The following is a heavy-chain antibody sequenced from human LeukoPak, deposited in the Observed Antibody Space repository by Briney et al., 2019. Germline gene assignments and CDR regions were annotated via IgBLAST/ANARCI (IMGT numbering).Heavy chain of an antibody. CDR3: AKDESGSYPGEYSDY. CDR1: GFTFSSYG. V-gene: IGHV3-23*01. CDR2: ISGSGGST. Sequence: GGSLRLSCAASGFTFSSYGMHWVRQAPGKGLEWVSAISGSGGSTYYADSVKGRFTISRDNSKNTLYLQMNSLRAEDTAVYYCAKDESGSYPGEYSDYWGQGTLVTVSS. J-gene: IGHJ4*02. D-gene: IGHD1-26*01.